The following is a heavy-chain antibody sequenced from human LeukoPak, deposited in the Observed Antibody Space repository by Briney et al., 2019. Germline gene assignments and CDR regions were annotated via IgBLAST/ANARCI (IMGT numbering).Heavy chain of an antibody. CDR1: GFTFSRSW. J-gene: IGHJ6*02. CDR2: IRQDGSEK. CDR3: AKDLGIAAAGTSCMDV. V-gene: IGHV3-7*03. D-gene: IGHD6-13*01. Sequence: PGGSLRLSCVASGFTFSRSWMSWVRQSPGKGLEWVAKIRQDGSEKDYVDSVKGRFTISRDNAKNSLYLQMNSLRTEDTALYYCAKDLGIAAAGTSCMDVWGQGTTVTVSS.